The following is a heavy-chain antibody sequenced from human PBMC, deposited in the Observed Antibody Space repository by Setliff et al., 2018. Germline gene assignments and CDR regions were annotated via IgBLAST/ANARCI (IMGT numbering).Heavy chain of an antibody. V-gene: IGHV4-38-2*02. J-gene: IGHJ4*02. CDR2: LFHTGTP. CDR3: ARHLWGRWMATSSDYFDY. D-gene: IGHD5-12*01. CDR1: GYSITSGYY. Sequence: KSSETLSLTCTVSGYSITSGYYWGWIRQSPGKGLEWLGSLFHTGTPYYNPSLQSRLTMSVDTSNNQSSLKLNSVTADDAAVYYCARHLWGRWMATSSDYFDYWGQGSLVT.